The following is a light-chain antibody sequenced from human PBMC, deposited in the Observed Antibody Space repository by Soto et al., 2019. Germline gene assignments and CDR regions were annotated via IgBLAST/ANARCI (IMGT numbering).Light chain of an antibody. CDR2: DVS. V-gene: IGLV2-11*01. J-gene: IGLJ2*01. Sequence: QSVLTQPRSVSGSPGQSVTISCTGTSSDVGGYNYVSWYQQHPGKAPKLMIYDVSKRPSGVPDRFSGSTSGNTASLTISGLQAEDEADYYCCSYAGSYTLVFGGGTQLTVL. CDR3: CSYAGSYTLV. CDR1: SSDVGGYNY.